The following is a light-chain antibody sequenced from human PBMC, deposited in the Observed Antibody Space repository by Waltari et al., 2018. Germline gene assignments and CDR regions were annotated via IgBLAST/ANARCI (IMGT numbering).Light chain of an antibody. CDR1: KSVLYSSNNKNY. V-gene: IGKV4-1*01. Sequence: DIVMTQSPDSLAVSLGERATINCQSSKSVLYSSNNKNYLAWYQQKPGQPPKLLIYWASTRESGVPDRFSGSGSATDFTLTISSLQAEHVAVYDCQQSYSTPRTFGQGTKLESK. J-gene: IGKJ2*01. CDR2: WAS. CDR3: QQSYSTPRT.